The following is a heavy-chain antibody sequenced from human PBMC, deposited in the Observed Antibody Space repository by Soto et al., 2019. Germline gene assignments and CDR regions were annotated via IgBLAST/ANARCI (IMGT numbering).Heavy chain of an antibody. J-gene: IGHJ4*02. Sequence: GGSLRLSCAASGSTFSSYSMNWVRQAPGKGLEWVSYISSSSSTIYYADSVKGRFTISRDNAKNSLYLQMNSLRAEDTAVYYCARETKLGFWGQGTLVTVSS. V-gene: IGHV3-48*01. D-gene: IGHD7-27*01. CDR3: ARETKLGF. CDR1: GSTFSSYS. CDR2: ISSSSSTI.